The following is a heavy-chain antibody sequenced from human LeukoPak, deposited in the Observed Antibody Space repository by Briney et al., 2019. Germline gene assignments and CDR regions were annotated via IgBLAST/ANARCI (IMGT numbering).Heavy chain of an antibody. Sequence: ASVKVSCKASGYIFTGYYMHWVRQAPGQGLEWMGWINPNSGGTNYAQKFQGRVTMARDTSISTAYMELSRLRSDDTAVYYCARGLLWFGELLSPVDAFDIWGQGTMVTVSS. V-gene: IGHV1-2*02. CDR1: GYIFTGYY. CDR3: ARGLLWFGELLSPVDAFDI. CDR2: INPNSGGT. J-gene: IGHJ3*02. D-gene: IGHD3-10*01.